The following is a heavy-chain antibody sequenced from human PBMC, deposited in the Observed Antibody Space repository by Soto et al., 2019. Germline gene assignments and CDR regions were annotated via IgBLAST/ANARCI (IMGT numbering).Heavy chain of an antibody. Sequence: GASVKVSCKASGYTFTSHGINWVRQAPGQGLELMGWISAYNGDTKYEQKFQGRVTMTTDASSSKAYMELKSLSSDDTAVYFCARDPSNTSGKRIWFDPWGQGNQVTVSS. D-gene: IGHD6-19*01. V-gene: IGHV1-18*04. CDR1: GYTFTSHG. J-gene: IGHJ5*02. CDR2: ISAYNGDT. CDR3: ARDPSNTSGKRIWFDP.